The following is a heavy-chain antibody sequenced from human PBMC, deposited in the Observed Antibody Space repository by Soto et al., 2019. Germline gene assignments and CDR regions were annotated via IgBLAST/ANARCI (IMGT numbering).Heavy chain of an antibody. J-gene: IGHJ4*01. Sequence: PGGSLRLSCAASGFIFKMYWMHWVRQSPGKGLVWISRIYNDGTYSDYADSVRGRFTISRDNVNDTLYLQMNNLRAEDSGLCYCTRGPRTISTGTGGYCGQ. CDR1: GFIFKMYW. CDR2: IYNDGTYS. D-gene: IGHD3-9*01. V-gene: IGHV3-74*01. CDR3: TRGPRTISTGTGGY.